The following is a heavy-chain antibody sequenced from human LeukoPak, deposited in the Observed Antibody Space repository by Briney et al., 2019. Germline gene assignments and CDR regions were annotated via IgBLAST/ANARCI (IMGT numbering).Heavy chain of an antibody. CDR2: ISAYNGNT. CDR1: GYTFTSYG. V-gene: IGHV1-18*01. D-gene: IGHD1-26*01. J-gene: IGHJ4*02. Sequence: GASVKVSCKASGYTFTSYGISWVRQAPGQGLEWMGWISAYNGNTNYAQKLQGRVTMTTDTSTSTAYMEQRSLRSDDTAVYYCARDEGSWELLTVVDYWGQGTLVTVSS. CDR3: ARDEGSWELLTVVDY.